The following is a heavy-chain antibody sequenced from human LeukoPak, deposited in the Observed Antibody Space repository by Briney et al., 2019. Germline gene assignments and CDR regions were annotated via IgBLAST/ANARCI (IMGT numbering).Heavy chain of an antibody. J-gene: IGHJ4*02. CDR2: ISGSASRT. CDR3: ARGDSYYLSPDH. D-gene: IGHD3-22*01. Sequence: GGSLRLSCAASGLTFSNYAMTWVRQAPGKGLEWVSGISGSASRTYYADSVKGRFTISRDISKNTLFLQMNSLRADDTAVYYCARGDSYYLSPDHWGQRTLVTVSS. CDR1: GLTFSNYA. V-gene: IGHV3-23*01.